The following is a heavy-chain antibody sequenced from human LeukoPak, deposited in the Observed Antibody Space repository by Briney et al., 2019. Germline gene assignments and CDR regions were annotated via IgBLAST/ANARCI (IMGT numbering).Heavy chain of an antibody. CDR1: GFTFRSYA. CDR2: ISDSGTST. V-gene: IGHV3-23*01. CDR3: AKQVCGADCYYYYGMDV. D-gene: IGHD2-21*02. J-gene: IGHJ6*02. Sequence: GGSLRLPCAASGFTFRSYAMTWVRQAPGKRLEWVSSISDSGTSTYYADSVKGRFTISRDNSKNTLYLQMNSLRAEDTAVYYCAKQVCGADCYYYYGMDVWGQGTTVTVSS.